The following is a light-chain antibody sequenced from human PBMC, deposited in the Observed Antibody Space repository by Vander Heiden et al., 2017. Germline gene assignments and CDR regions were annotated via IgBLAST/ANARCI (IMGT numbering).Light chain of an antibody. V-gene: IGLV3-21*02. CDR1: NIGSNS. J-gene: IGLJ2*01. CDR2: DDS. Sequence: SYVLTQPPSVSLAPGQTARITCGGNNIGSNSVHWYQQKPGQAPVLVVYDDSDRPSGIPERCSGSNSGNTATMTISRVEAGDEADYYCQVWDSSSDHPKVVFGGGTKLTVL. CDR3: QVWDSSSDHPKVV.